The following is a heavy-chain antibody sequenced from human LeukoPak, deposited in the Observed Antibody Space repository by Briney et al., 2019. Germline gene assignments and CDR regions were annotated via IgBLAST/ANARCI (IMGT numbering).Heavy chain of an antibody. Sequence: ASVKVSCKASGYTFTRYYMHGVRQAPGQGLEWMGWINPKSGGTNYAQKCQGRVTMNRDTSISTAYVELSRLRSADTDVYYCASAHSSWYKDYWGQGTLVTVS. D-gene: IGHD6-13*01. CDR2: INPKSGGT. J-gene: IGHJ4*02. CDR1: GYTFTRYY. CDR3: ASAHSSWYKDY. V-gene: IGHV1-2*02.